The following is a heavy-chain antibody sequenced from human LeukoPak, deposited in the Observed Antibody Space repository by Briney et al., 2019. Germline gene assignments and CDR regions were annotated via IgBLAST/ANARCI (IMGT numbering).Heavy chain of an antibody. CDR3: AKDSSVLPNALDL. CDR2: ISYSGASP. V-gene: IGHV3-23*01. Sequence: GSLRLSCAASGFSFDRYAMTWVRQTPGKGLEWVSAISYSGASPYYGDSVKGRFTISRDNSKNTVYLQMNSLRDEDTALYYCAKDSSVLPNALDLWGQGTVVTVSS. J-gene: IGHJ3*01. D-gene: IGHD4/OR15-4a*01. CDR1: GFSFDRYA.